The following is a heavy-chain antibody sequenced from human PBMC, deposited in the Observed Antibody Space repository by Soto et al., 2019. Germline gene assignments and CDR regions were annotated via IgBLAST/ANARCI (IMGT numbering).Heavy chain of an antibody. CDR1: GFTFGDYW. CDR3: ASQRVSYAMEV. Sequence: EVQLVESGGGLVQPGGSLRLSCTVSGFTFGDYWMTWVRQAPGKGLEWVANMNQDGSEKYYVDSVQGRFDISRDNAKNSLYIQMHSLSAEDTAVYYCASQRVSYAMEVWGQGTTVTVSS. V-gene: IGHV3-7*02. J-gene: IGHJ6*02. D-gene: IGHD1-1*01. CDR2: MNQDGSEK.